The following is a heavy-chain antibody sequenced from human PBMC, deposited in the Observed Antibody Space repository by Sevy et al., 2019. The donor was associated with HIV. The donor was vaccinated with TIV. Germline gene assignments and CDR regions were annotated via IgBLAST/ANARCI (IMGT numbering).Heavy chain of an antibody. J-gene: IGHJ6*02. Sequence: GGYLRLSCAASAFTVSSNYMSWVRQAPGKGLEWVSVIYSGGSTYYADSMKGRFTISRINSKNTQYLQMNSLRAEDTAVYYCAREDIVLGQGNYYGMDVWGQGTTVTVSS. D-gene: IGHD2-15*01. CDR1: AFTVSSNY. CDR3: AREDIVLGQGNYYGMDV. V-gene: IGHV3-53*01. CDR2: IYSGGST.